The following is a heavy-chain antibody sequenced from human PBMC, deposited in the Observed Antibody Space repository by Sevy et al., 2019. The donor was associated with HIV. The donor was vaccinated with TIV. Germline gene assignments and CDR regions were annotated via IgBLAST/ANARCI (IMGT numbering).Heavy chain of an antibody. J-gene: IGHJ6*02. V-gene: IGHV4-34*01. D-gene: IGHD6-6*01. CDR3: AGANGSDIAARRAPYYYYGMDV. CDR2: INHSGST. Sequence: SETLSLTCAVYGGSFSGYYWSWIRQPPGKGLEWIGEINHSGSTNYNPSLKSRVTISVDTSKNQFSLKLSSGTAADTAVYYCAGANGSDIAARRAPYYYYGMDVWGQGTTVTVSS. CDR1: GGSFSGYY.